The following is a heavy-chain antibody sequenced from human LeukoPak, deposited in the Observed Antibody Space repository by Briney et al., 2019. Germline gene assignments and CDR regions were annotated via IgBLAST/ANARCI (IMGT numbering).Heavy chain of an antibody. CDR2: IYYSGST. D-gene: IGHD3-16*01. CDR1: GGSISSGDYY. CDR3: ARDRYSGLGNFFGY. V-gene: IGHV4-30-4*01. Sequence: SETLSLTCTVSGGSISSGDYYWTWIRQPPGKGLEWIGYIYYSGSTYYNPSLKSRVTISVDTSKNQFSLKLTSVTAADTAVYYCARDRYSGLGNFFGYWGQGTLVTVSS. J-gene: IGHJ4*02.